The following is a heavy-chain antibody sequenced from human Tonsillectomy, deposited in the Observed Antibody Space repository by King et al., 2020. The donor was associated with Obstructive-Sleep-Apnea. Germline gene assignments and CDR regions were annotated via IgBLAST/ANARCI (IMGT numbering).Heavy chain of an antibody. D-gene: IGHD4-23*01. J-gene: IGHJ6*02. CDR2: ISYDGSNK. CDR3: EKAGTTVVTWLDYYYGMDV. CDR1: GFTFNRYG. Sequence: VQLVESGGGVVQPGRSLRLSCAASGFTFNRYGMHWVRQAPGKGPEWVAFISYDGSNKYYPDSVKGRFTISRDNTKKTLYMQMNSLRAENTAVYYCEKAGTTVVTWLDYYYGMDVWGQGTTVTVSS. V-gene: IGHV3-30*18.